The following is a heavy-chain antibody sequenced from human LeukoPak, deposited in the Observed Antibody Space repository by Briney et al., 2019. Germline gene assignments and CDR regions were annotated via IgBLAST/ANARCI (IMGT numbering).Heavy chain of an antibody. J-gene: IGHJ5*02. CDR1: GFTFSSYA. D-gene: IGHD6-19*01. CDR3: AKGSYSSGWVNWFDP. CDR2: ISGSGGST. V-gene: IGHV3-23*01. Sequence: SGGSLRLSCAASGFTFSSYAMSWVRQAPGKGLEWVSVISGSGGSTFYADSVKGRFTISRDNSKNTLYLQMNSLRAEDTAVYYCAKGSYSSGWVNWFDPWGQGTLVTVSS.